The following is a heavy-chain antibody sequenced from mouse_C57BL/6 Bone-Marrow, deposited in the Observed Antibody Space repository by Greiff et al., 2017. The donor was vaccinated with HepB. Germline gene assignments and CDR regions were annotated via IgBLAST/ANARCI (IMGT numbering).Heavy chain of an antibody. CDR3: ARHYGNYGWYFDV. D-gene: IGHD2-1*01. CDR1: GYAFSSSW. V-gene: IGHV1-82*01. CDR2: IYPGDGDT. J-gene: IGHJ1*03. Sequence: QVQLQQSGPELVKPGASVKISCKASGYAFSSSWMNWVKQRPGKGLEWIGRIYPGDGDTNYNGKFKGKATLTADKSSSTAYMQLSSLTSEDSAVYFCARHYGNYGWYFDVWGTGTTVTVSS.